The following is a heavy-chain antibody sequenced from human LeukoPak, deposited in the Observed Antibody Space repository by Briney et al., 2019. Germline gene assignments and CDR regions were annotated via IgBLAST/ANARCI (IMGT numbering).Heavy chain of an antibody. CDR1: GFTFSSYS. J-gene: IGHJ4*02. CDR2: ISSSSSTI. V-gene: IGHV3-48*04. D-gene: IGHD2-21*01. Sequence: GGSLRLSCAASGFTFSSYSMNWVRQAPGKGLEWVSYISSSSSTIYYADSVKGRFTISRDNAKNSLYLQMNSLRAEDTAVYYCARGQPIDKWSLEYYFDYWGQGTLVTVSS. CDR3: ARGQPIDKWSLEYYFDY.